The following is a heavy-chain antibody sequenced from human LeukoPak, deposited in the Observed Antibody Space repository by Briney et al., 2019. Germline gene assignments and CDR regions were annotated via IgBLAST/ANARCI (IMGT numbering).Heavy chain of an antibody. J-gene: IGHJ4*02. CDR1: GYTFSSHA. V-gene: IGHV1-69*13. Sequence: GASVKVSCRAFGYTFSSHAMNWVRQAPGQGLEWMGGIIPIFGTANYAQKFQGRVTITADESTSTAYMELSSLRSEDTAVYYCAKGGHYGSGTFDYWGQGTLVTVSS. D-gene: IGHD3-10*01. CDR2: IIPIFGTA. CDR3: AKGGHYGSGTFDY.